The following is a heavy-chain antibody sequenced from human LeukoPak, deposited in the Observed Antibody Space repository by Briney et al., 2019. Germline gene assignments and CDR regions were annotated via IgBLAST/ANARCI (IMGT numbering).Heavy chain of an antibody. CDR3: ARVTRRVVGIAAAGRD. CDR2: INHSGSA. Sequence: SETLSLPCTVWVYFISSCHYRGWLRQPPGEGLELIGSINHSGSAYYTPSLKSRVTISVDTSKNQFSLKLSSVTAADTAVYYCARVTRRVVGIAAAGRDWGQGTLVTVSS. CDR1: VYFISSCHY. D-gene: IGHD6-13*01. V-gene: IGHV4-38-2*02. J-gene: IGHJ4*02.